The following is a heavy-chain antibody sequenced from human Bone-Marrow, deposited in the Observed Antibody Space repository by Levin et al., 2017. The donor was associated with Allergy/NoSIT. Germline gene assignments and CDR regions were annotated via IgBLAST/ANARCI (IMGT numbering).Heavy chain of an antibody. Sequence: PGGSLRLSCATSGFTFSSYAMHWVRQAPGKGLEWVALVSYDGSKQYYADSVKGRFTISRDNSKNTLYVQMNSLRAEDTAVYYCARGYCAIGYCSADNWGQGTLVTVSS. V-gene: IGHV3-30*04. CDR3: ARGYCAIGYCSADN. CDR1: GFTFSSYA. CDR2: VSYDGSKQ. J-gene: IGHJ4*02. D-gene: IGHD2-8*01.